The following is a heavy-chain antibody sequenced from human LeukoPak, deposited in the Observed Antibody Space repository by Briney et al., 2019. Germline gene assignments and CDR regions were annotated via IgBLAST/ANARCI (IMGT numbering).Heavy chain of an antibody. V-gene: IGHV1-2*02. D-gene: IGHD2-21*01. CDR3: ARETVVVVDANYFDY. CDR1: GYTFTGYY. J-gene: IGHJ4*02. CDR2: INPNSGGT. Sequence: ASVKVSCKASGYTFTGYYMHWVRQAPGQGLEWMGWINPNSGGTNYAQKFQGRVTMTRDTSTSTFYMEVSSLRSEDTAVYYCARETVVVVDANYFDYWGQGTLVTVSS.